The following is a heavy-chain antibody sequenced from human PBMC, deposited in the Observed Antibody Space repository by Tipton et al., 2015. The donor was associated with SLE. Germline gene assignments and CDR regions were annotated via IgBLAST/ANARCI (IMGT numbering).Heavy chain of an antibody. J-gene: IGHJ6*02. CDR2: INHSGST. Sequence: LRLSCAVYGGSFSGYYWSWIRQPPGKGLEWIGEINHSGSTNYNPSLKSRVTISVDTSKNQFSLKLSSVTAADTAVYYCARDPGGDFWSVVYYGMDVWGQGTTVTVSS. V-gene: IGHV4-34*01. CDR1: GGSFSGYY. D-gene: IGHD3-3*01. CDR3: ARDPGGDFWSVVYYGMDV.